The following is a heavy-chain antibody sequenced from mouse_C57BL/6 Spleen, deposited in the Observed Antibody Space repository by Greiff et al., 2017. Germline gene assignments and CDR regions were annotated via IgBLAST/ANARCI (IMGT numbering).Heavy chain of an antibody. J-gene: IGHJ3*01. CDR1: GYAFSSYW. CDR3: ARERDGSTWFAY. D-gene: IGHD1-1*01. Sequence: QVRVKQSGAELVKPGASVKISCKASGYAFSSYWMNWVKQRPGKGLEWIGQIYPGDGDTNYNGKFKGKATLTADKSSSTAYMQLSSLTSEDSAVYFCARERDGSTWFAYWGQGTLVTVSA. CDR2: IYPGDGDT. V-gene: IGHV1-80*01.